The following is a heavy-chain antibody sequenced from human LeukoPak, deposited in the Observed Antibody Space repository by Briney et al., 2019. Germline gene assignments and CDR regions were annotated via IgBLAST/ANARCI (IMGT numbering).Heavy chain of an antibody. D-gene: IGHD6-13*01. Sequence: GGSLRLSYAASGFTFDDYAMHWVRQAPGKGLEWVSGISWNSGSIGYADSVKDRFTISRDNAKNSLYLQMNSLRAEDTALYYCAKDKGAAAGYYYYYGMDVWGQGTTVTVSS. CDR2: ISWNSGSI. V-gene: IGHV3-9*01. CDR3: AKDKGAAAGYYYYYGMDV. CDR1: GFTFDDYA. J-gene: IGHJ6*02.